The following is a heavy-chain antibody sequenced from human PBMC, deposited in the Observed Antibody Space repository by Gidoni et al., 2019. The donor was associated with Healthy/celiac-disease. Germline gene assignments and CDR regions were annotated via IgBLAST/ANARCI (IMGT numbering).Heavy chain of an antibody. V-gene: IGHV3-43*01. CDR2: ISWDGGST. D-gene: IGHD6-13*01. J-gene: IGHJ4*02. Sequence: EVQLVESGGVVVQPGGSLRLSCAASGFTFADYTMHWFRQAPGKGLEWVSLISWDGGSTYYADSVKGRFTISRDNSKNSLYLQMNSLRTEDTALYYCAKDMKAAGTTSYYFDYWGQGTLVTVSS. CDR1: GFTFADYT. CDR3: AKDMKAAGTTSYYFDY.